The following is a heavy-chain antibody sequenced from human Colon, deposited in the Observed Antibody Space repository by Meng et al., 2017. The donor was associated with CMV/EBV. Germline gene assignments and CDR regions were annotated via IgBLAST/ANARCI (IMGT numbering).Heavy chain of an antibody. Sequence: GESLKISCEGSGFTFSGFWMTWVRLPPGKGLEWVACLNQAGNDRYYVDSVKGRFTISRDNAKNSLYLQMNSLRDEDTAVYYCVRYANSQYGMDVWGQGTTVTVSS. J-gene: IGHJ6*02. V-gene: IGHV3-7*01. CDR1: GFTFSGFW. CDR3: VRYANSQYGMDV. CDR2: LNQAGNDR. D-gene: IGHD2-21*01.